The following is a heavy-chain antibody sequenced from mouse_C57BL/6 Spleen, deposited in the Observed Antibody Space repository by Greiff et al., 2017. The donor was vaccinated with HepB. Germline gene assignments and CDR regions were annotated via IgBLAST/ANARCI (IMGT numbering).Heavy chain of an antibody. CDR2: IDPEDGDT. Sequence: EVQLQQSGAELVRPGASVKLSCTASGFNIKDYYMHWVKQRPEQGLEWIGRIDPEDGDTEYAPKFQGKATMTADTSSNTAYLQLSSLTSKDTAVYYCTTLGNDGYYGYAMDYWGQGTSVTVSS. V-gene: IGHV14-1*01. CDR1: GFNIKDYY. J-gene: IGHJ4*01. CDR3: TTLGNDGYYGYAMDY. D-gene: IGHD2-3*01.